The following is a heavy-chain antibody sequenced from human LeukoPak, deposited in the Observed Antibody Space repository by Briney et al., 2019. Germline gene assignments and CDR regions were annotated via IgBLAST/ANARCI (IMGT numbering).Heavy chain of an antibody. CDR2: ISSSSSYI. CDR3: ARDASADILTGYYLRKNPPPTY. D-gene: IGHD3-9*01. CDR1: GFTFSSYS. J-gene: IGHJ4*02. V-gene: IGHV3-21*01. Sequence: GGSLRLSCAASGFTFSSYSMNWVRQAPGKGLEWVSSISSSSSYIYYADSVKGRFTISRDNAKNSLYLQMNSLRAEDTAVYYCARDASADILTGYYLRKNPPPTYWGQGTLVTVSP.